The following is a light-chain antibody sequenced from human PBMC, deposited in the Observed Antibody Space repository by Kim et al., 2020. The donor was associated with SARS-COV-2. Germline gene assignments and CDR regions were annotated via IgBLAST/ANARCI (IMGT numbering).Light chain of an antibody. V-gene: IGKV3D-7*01. Sequence: PGERVTLSCRASQSVSSSYLTWYQQKPGQAPRLLIYGASTRANGIPARFSGSGSGTDFTLTISSLQPDDFAVYYCQQDYNLPWTFGQGTKV. CDR3: QQDYNLPWT. J-gene: IGKJ1*01. CDR2: GAS. CDR1: QSVSSSY.